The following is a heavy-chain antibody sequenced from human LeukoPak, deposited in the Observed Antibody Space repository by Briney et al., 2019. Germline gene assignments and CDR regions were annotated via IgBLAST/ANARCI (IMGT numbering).Heavy chain of an antibody. V-gene: IGHV3-74*01. CDR3: ARGSHHFDS. CDR2: INSDGSDT. Sequence: GGSLRLSCAASGFTFSSHWMQWVRQVPGRGLVWVSRINSDGSDTNYADSVKGRFTISRDNAKNTVYLQMNSLRVEDTAVYYCARGSHHFDSCGQGTLVTVSS. CDR1: GFTFSSHW. J-gene: IGHJ5*01.